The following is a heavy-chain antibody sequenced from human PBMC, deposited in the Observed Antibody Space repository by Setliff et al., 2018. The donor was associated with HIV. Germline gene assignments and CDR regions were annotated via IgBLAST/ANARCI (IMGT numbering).Heavy chain of an antibody. J-gene: IGHJ4*02. Sequence: PSETLSLTCTVSGGSISSGSFFWSWLRQPAGKALEWIGHIYTSGRANYNPSLKSRVTISVDTSKNQFSLKLSSVTAADTAVCFCARKVGGDFDYLGQGTLVTISS. CDR2: IYTSGRA. CDR3: ARKVGGDFDY. V-gene: IGHV4-61*09. CDR1: GGSISSGSFF. D-gene: IGHD2-2*01.